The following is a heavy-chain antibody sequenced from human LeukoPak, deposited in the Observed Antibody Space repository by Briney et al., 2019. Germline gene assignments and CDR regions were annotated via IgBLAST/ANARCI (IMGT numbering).Heavy chain of an antibody. Sequence: SETLSLTCAVYGGSFSGYYWSWIRQPPGKGLEWIGEISHSGSTNYNPSLKSRVTISVDTSKNQFSLKLSSVTAADTAVYYCARAEEDDQYYYGMDVWGQGTTVTVSS. V-gene: IGHV4-34*01. J-gene: IGHJ6*02. CDR1: GGSFSGYY. D-gene: IGHD1-1*01. CDR2: ISHSGST. CDR3: ARAEEDDQYYYGMDV.